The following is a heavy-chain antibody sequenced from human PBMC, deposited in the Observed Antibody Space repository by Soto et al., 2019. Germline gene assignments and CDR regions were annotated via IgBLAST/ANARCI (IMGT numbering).Heavy chain of an antibody. V-gene: IGHV4-34*01. D-gene: IGHD2-21*02. CDR1: VGSFRGYY. J-gene: IGHJ2*01. CDR2: INRRGAT. Sequence: QVQLQQWGAGLLKPSETLSLTCAVYVGSFRGYYWSWIRQPPAKGLEWIGEINRRGATNYNAALKSGVTILVDTTTNQFSLKLISLSATNTPVYYCARVAFCGGDCYSFLSYFDLWGRGTLVTVSS. CDR3: ARVAFCGGDCYSFLSYFDL.